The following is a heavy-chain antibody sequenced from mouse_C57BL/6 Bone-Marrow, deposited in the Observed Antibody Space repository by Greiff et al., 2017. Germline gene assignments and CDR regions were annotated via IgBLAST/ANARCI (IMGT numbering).Heavy chain of an antibody. CDR2: INPSSGCT. D-gene: IGHD3-2*02. CDR3: ARLGGLRQYYFDD. CDR1: GYTFTSYT. J-gene: IGHJ2*01. V-gene: IGHV1-4*01. Sequence: VQRVESGAELARPGASVKMSCKASGYTFTSYTMRWVKQRPGQGLQWIGYINPSSGCTKYNQKFKDKATLTADKSSSTAYMQLSSLTSEDSAVYYCARLGGLRQYYFDDWGQGTTLTVSS.